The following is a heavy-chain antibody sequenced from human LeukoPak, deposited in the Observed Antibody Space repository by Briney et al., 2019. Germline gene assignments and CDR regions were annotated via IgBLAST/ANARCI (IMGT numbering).Heavy chain of an antibody. CDR2: IWYDGSNK. J-gene: IGHJ4*02. CDR1: GFTFSSYG. CDR3: ARGLIVGAVFDY. V-gene: IGHV3-33*01. Sequence: GGSLRLSCAASGFTFSSYGMHWVRQAPGKGLEWVAVIWYDGSNKYYADSVKGRFTISRDNSKNTLYLQMNSLRAEDTAVYYCARGLIVGAVFDYWGQGTLVTVSS. D-gene: IGHD1-26*01.